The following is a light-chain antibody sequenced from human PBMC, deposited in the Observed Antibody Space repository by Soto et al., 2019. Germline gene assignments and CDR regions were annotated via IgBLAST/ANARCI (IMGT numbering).Light chain of an antibody. Sequence: DIQMTQSACSLSASVGDRVTITCQASQVINNYLNWYQQKPGKAPKLLIYDISTLEIGVPSRFSGSGSGTDLTFTITGLQPEDIATYYCQQYENLPYTFGQGTKLEI. CDR2: DIS. V-gene: IGKV1-33*01. J-gene: IGKJ2*01. CDR3: QQYENLPYT. CDR1: QVINNY.